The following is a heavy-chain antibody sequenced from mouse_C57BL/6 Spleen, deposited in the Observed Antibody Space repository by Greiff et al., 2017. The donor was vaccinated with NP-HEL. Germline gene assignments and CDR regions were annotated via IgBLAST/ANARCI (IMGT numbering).Heavy chain of an antibody. Sequence: VQLQQSGAELVKPGASVKMSCKASGYTFTRYWITWVKQRPGQGLEWIGDIYPGSGSTNYNEKFKSKATLTVDTSSSTAYMQLSSLTSEDSAVYYCASWVYDYDGDYSAMDYWGQGTSVTVSS. V-gene: IGHV1-55*01. D-gene: IGHD2-4*01. J-gene: IGHJ4*01. CDR1: GYTFTRYW. CDR2: IYPGSGST. CDR3: ASWVYDYDGDYSAMDY.